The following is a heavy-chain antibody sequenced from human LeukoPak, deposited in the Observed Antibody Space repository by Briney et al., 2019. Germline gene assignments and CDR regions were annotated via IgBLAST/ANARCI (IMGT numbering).Heavy chain of an antibody. CDR3: ARDSRSSGSLIDY. V-gene: IGHV4-31*03. D-gene: IGHD6-19*01. J-gene: IGHJ4*02. Sequence: PSQTLSLTCTVSGGSISSGGYYWSWIRQHPGKGLEWIGYIYYSGSTYYNPSLKSRVTISVDTSKNQFSLKLSSVTAADTAVYYCARDSRSSGSLIDYWGQGTLVTVSS. CDR1: GGSISSGGYY. CDR2: IYYSGST.